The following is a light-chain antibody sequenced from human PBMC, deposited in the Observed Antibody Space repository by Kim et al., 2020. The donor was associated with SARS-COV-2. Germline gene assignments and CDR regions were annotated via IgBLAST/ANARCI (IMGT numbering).Light chain of an antibody. CDR2: KAS. CDR3: QHYDSYPLT. J-gene: IGKJ1*01. CDR1: QSISGW. V-gene: IGKV1-5*03. Sequence: ASVGDRVTITCRASQSISGWLAWHQQKPGKAPKVLIQKASVLESGVPSRFSGHGSGTEFTLSISSLQPEDSATYYCQHYDSYPLTFGQGTKVDIK.